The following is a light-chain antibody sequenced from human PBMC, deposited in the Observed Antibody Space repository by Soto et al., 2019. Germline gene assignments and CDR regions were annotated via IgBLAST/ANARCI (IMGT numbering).Light chain of an antibody. CDR2: RND. J-gene: IGLJ2*01. V-gene: IGLV1-47*01. Sequence: QSVLTQPPSASGTPGQRVTISCSGSSSNIGSNYEYWYQQLPGSAPKLLIYRNDQRPSGVPDRFSASKSGTAASLAISGLRSEDEADYHCAAWDDSLSAVVFGGGTKITVL. CDR3: AAWDDSLSAVV. CDR1: SSNIGSNY.